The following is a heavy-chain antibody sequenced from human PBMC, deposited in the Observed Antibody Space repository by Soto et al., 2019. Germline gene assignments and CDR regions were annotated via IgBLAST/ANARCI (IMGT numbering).Heavy chain of an antibody. J-gene: IGHJ6*02. CDR1: GYTFTSYG. D-gene: IGHD6-19*01. V-gene: IGHV1-18*01. Sequence: QVQLVQSGAEVKKPGASVKVSCKASGYTFTSYGISWVRQAPGQGLEWMGWISAYNGNTNYAQKLQGRVTMTTDTSTSAAYMELRSLRSADTAVYYCARDQGGSGWYYYYYGMDVWGQGTTVTVSS. CDR3: ARDQGGSGWYYYYYGMDV. CDR2: ISAYNGNT.